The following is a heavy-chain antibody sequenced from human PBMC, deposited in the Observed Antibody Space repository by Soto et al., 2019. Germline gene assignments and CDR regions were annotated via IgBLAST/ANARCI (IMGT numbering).Heavy chain of an antibody. Sequence: EVQLVESGGGLVQPGGSLRLSCAASGFTFSSHWMSWVRQAPGKGLEWVANIKQDGSEKYYVDSVKGRFTISRDNAKNSMYLQMNSLRAEDTAVYYCARDTRYCISTSCYSGYFDLWGRGTLVTVSS. CDR3: ARDTRYCISTSCYSGYFDL. J-gene: IGHJ2*01. CDR1: GFTFSSHW. V-gene: IGHV3-7*01. CDR2: IKQDGSEK. D-gene: IGHD2-2*01.